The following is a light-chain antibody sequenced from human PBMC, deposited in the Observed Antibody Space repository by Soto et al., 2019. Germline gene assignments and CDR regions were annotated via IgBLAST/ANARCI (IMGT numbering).Light chain of an antibody. CDR2: DVS. CDR1: SSDVGNYDY. J-gene: IGLJ1*01. V-gene: IGLV2-14*01. CDR3: TSHAGARTYV. Sequence: QSVLTQPPSVSGSPGQSITISCTGTSSDVGNYDYVSWYQQHPGKAPKLMICDVSNRPSGVSNRFSGSKSGNTASLTISGLQAEDEADYYCTSHAGARTYVFGTGTKVTVL.